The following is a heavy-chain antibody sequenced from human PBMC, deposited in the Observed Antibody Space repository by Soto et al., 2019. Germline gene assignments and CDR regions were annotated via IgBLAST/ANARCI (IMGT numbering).Heavy chain of an antibody. CDR3: VRGGKTAGGFDV. CDR1: GFTLSDYG. V-gene: IGHV3-33*01. J-gene: IGHJ3*01. CDR2: IWSDGNRK. D-gene: IGHD2-15*01. Sequence: QVQLVKSGGGAVQPGRSLRLSCAASGFTLSDYGMHWVRQAPDKGLEWVAVIWSDGNRKYYADSVKGRFTISRDNPDNTLFLEMNSLTADETAVYYCVRGGKTAGGFDVWGQGTMVTVSS.